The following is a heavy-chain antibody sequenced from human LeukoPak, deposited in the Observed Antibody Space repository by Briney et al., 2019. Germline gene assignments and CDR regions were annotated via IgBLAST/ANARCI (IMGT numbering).Heavy chain of an antibody. J-gene: IGHJ5*01. V-gene: IGHV1-18*01. CDR3: AKDRGHIYYGWGIKIDS. CDR1: GYTFVNYG. Sequence: ASVKVSCKASGYTFVNYGISWVRQAPGQGLEWMGWISVNNGNAKYAQKIQGRVTMTTDTSTSTAYMELRSLRSDDTAVYYCAKDRGHIYYGWGIKIDSWGQGILVTVSS. CDR2: ISVNNGNA. D-gene: IGHD3-10*01.